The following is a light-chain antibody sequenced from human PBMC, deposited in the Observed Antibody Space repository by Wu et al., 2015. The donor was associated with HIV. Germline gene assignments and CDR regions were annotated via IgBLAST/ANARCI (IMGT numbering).Light chain of an antibody. V-gene: IGKV3-20*01. CDR1: QSVSSN. CDR3: QQYGSSPRT. Sequence: IVMTQSPATLSVSPGERATLSCRASQSVSSNLGWYQQKPGQAPRLLIYGASSRATGIPDRFSGSGSGTDFTLTISRLEPEDFAVYYCQQYGSSPRTFGQGTKVEIK. J-gene: IGKJ1*01. CDR2: GAS.